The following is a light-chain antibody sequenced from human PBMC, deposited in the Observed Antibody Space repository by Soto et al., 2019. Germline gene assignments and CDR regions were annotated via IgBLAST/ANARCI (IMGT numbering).Light chain of an antibody. Sequence: QSALTQPASVSGSPGQSITISCTGTSSDVCGYNYVSCYQQYPGKAPKLMIYDVSKRPSGIPDRFSGYKSGNTASLTISGLQAEYDADYYCCSYAGSYTLVFGGGTKLTVL. J-gene: IGLJ2*01. CDR2: DVS. CDR3: CSYAGSYTLV. V-gene: IGLV2-11*01. CDR1: SSDVCGYNY.